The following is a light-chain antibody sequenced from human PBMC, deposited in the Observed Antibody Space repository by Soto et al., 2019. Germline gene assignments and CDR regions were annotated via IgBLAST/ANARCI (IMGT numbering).Light chain of an antibody. CDR1: QSVSSN. CDR3: QQYNDWPPWT. V-gene: IGKV3-15*01. CDR2: GAS. J-gene: IGKJ1*01. Sequence: EIVLTQSPAALSVSPGDRATPSCRASQSVSSNLAWYQQEPGQAPSLLIYGASTRATGIPPRFSGGGSGTELTLTISTMQSEDFAVYYCQQYNDWPPWTFGQGTKVDIK.